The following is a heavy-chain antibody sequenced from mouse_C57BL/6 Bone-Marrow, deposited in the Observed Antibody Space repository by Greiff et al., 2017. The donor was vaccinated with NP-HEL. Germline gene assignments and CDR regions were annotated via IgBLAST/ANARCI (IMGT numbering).Heavy chain of an antibody. D-gene: IGHD3-2*02. J-gene: IGHJ3*01. Sequence: QVTLKVSGAELVRPGASVKLSCKASGYTFTDYYINWVKQRPGQGLEWIARIYPGSGNTYYNEKFKGKATLTAEKSSSTAYMQLSSLTSEDSAVYFCAREATWFAYWGQGTLVTVSA. V-gene: IGHV1-76*01. CDR3: AREATWFAY. CDR1: GYTFTDYY. CDR2: IYPGSGNT.